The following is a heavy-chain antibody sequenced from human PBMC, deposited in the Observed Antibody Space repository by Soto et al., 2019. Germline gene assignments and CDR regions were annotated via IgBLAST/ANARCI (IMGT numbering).Heavy chain of an antibody. D-gene: IGHD3-3*01. CDR3: ARGKSGYYDY. J-gene: IGHJ4*02. CDR2: MNPNSGNT. V-gene: IGHV1-8*02. Sequence: ASVKVSCKASGYTFTSYGITWVRQAPGQGLEWMGWMNPNSGNTGYAQKFQGRVTMTRNTSISTAYMELSSLRSEDTAVYYCARGKSGYYDYWGQGTLVTVSS. CDR1: GYTFTSYG.